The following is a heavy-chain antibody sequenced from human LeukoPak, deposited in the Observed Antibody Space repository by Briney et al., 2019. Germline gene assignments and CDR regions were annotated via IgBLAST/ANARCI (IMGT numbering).Heavy chain of an antibody. J-gene: IGHJ4*02. V-gene: IGHV4-34*01. CDR1: GGSFSGHY. D-gene: IGHD3/OR15-3a*01. CDR2: INHTGNT. CDR3: ARYAFSDSYSPFDY. Sequence: SETLSLTCAVYGGSFSGHYWSWIRQPPGKGLEWIGEINHTGNTDHNPSLKSRVTISIDTSKNQFSLKLGSVTAADTAVYYCARYAFSDSYSPFDYWGQGTLVTVSS.